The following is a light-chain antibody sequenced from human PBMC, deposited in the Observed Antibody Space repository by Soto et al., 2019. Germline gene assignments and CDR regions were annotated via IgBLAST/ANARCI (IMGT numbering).Light chain of an antibody. J-gene: IGKJ2*01. V-gene: IGKV4-1*01. CDR2: WAS. Sequence: DIVMTQSPDSLAVSLGERATINCKSSQSVLYSSNNKNYLAWYQQRPGQPPKLLIYWASTRESWVPARFSGTGSGTDFTLTISSLQAEDVAVYYSHQYESTPPTFGQGTKLEIK. CDR1: QSVLYSSNNKNY. CDR3: HQYESTPPT.